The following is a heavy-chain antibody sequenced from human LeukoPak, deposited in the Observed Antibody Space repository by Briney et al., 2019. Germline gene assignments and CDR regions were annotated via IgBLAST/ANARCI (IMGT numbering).Heavy chain of an antibody. V-gene: IGHV3-30*18. D-gene: IGHD3-10*01. J-gene: IGHJ4*02. CDR1: GFALSSHW. CDR3: AKTDYGSGSEPSVGFDY. CDR2: ISYDGSNK. Sequence: AGGSLRLSCAASGFALSSHWMTWVRQAPGKGLEWVAVISYDGSNKYYADSVKGRFTISRDNSKNTLYLQMNSLRAEDTAVYYCAKTDYGSGSEPSVGFDYWGQGTLVTVSS.